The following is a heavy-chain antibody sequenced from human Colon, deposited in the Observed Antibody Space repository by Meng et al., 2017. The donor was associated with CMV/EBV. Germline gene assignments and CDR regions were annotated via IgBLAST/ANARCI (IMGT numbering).Heavy chain of an antibody. V-gene: IGHV3-21*01. CDR1: GFTFTSYS. D-gene: IGHD6-25*01. CDR3: ARGGVTTGGYDY. J-gene: IGHJ4*02. Sequence: EVHLVVSGGGLVNPGGSVRLSCAASGFTFTSYSMNWVRQAPGKGLEWVSSPDTTSTYIYYADSVKGRFTISRDNAKNSLYLQMNSLRADDTAIYYCARGGVTTGGYDYWGQGTLVTVSS. CDR2: PDTTSTYI.